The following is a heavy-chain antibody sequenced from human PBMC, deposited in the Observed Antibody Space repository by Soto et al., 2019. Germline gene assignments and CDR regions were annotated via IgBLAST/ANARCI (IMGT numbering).Heavy chain of an antibody. CDR1: GGSISSSSYY. CDR3: ARFADYYDSSGYYSLDP. J-gene: IGHJ5*02. V-gene: IGHV4-39*01. CDR2: IYYSGST. D-gene: IGHD3-22*01. Sequence: SETLSLTCTVSGGSISSSSYYWGWIRQPPGKGLEWIGSIYYSGSTYYNPSLKSRVTISVDTSKNQFSLKLSSVTAADTAVYYCARFADYYDSSGYYSLDPWGQGTLVTVSS.